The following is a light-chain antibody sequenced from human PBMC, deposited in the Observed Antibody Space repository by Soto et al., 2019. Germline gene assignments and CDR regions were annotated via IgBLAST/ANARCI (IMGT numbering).Light chain of an antibody. Sequence: EIVLTQSPGTLSLSPGESATLSCRASQSVGNNCLAWYQQRPGQAPRLLIYSASKRLTGVPDRFRGSGSGTDFTLTIGRLEPEDSAMYYCQQCGTSPMYTFGQGTNLEI. CDR2: SAS. J-gene: IGKJ2*01. V-gene: IGKV3-20*01. CDR1: QSVGNNC. CDR3: QQCGTSPMYT.